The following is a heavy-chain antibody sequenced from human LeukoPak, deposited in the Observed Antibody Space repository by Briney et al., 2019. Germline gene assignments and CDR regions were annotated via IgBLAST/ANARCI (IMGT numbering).Heavy chain of an antibody. CDR2: MNPNSGNT. Sequence: GASVKVSCKASGYTFTSYDINWVRQATGQGLEWMGWMNPNSGNTGYAQKFQGRVTMTRNTSISTAYMELTSLRSEDTAVYYCARGRSASGTYYDDYWGQGTLVTVSS. CDR3: ARGRSASGTYYDDY. J-gene: IGHJ4*02. V-gene: IGHV1-8*01. CDR1: GYTFTSYD. D-gene: IGHD3-10*01.